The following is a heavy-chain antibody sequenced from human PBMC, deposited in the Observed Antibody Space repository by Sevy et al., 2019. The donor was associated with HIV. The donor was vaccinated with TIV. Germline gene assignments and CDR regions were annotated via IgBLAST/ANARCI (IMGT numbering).Heavy chain of an antibody. Sequence: ASVKVSCKASGGTFSSYSVRWVRQAPGQGLEWMGGITRIFKTPNYEQNFQGRLTISADDSTDVAYMELSSLRSEDTGVYYGALGGGYQLLANYYYAMDVWGQGTTVTVSS. CDR3: ALGGGYQLLANYYYAMDV. CDR2: ITRIFKTP. CDR1: GGTFSSYS. J-gene: IGHJ6*02. V-gene: IGHV1-69*13. D-gene: IGHD2-2*01.